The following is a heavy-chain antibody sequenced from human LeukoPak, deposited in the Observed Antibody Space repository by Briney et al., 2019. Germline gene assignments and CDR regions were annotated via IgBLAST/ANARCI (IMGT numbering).Heavy chain of an antibody. D-gene: IGHD6-13*01. Sequence: SETLTLPCTVSVGSISRYYWRWIRQPAGKGLEWLGRIYTSGSTNYNPSLKSRVTMSVDTSKNQFSLKLSSVTAADTAVYYCARPQKGTYSSSWYYAFDIWGQGTMVTVSS. V-gene: IGHV4-4*07. CDR3: ARPQKGTYSSSWYYAFDI. CDR2: IYTSGST. CDR1: VGSISRYY. J-gene: IGHJ3*02.